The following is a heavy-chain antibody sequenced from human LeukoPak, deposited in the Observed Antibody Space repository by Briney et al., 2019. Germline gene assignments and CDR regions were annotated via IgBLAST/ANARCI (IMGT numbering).Heavy chain of an antibody. V-gene: IGHV4-39*01. J-gene: IGHJ4*02. CDR3: ARGYDY. D-gene: IGHD3-22*01. CDR1: GGSIGGRSYY. Sequence: SETLSLTCTVSGGSIGGRSYYWGWIRQPPGKGLDWIGIINYSGNTYYNPSLRSRVSISVDTSRNQFSLNLNSMTASDTAVYYCARGYDYWGQGTLVTVSS. CDR2: INYSGNT.